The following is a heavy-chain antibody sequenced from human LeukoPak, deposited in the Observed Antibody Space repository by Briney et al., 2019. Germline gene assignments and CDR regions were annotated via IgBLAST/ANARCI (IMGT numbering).Heavy chain of an antibody. J-gene: IGHJ4*02. CDR3: ARRRDGYNNFDY. D-gene: IGHD5-24*01. CDR2: INHSGST. V-gene: IGHV4-34*01. CDR1: GGSFSGYY. Sequence: PSETLSLTCAVYGGSFSGYYWSWIRQPPGKGLEGIGEINHSGSTNYNPSLKSRVTISVDTSKNQFSLKLSSVTAADTAVYYCARRRDGYNNFDYWGQGTLVTVSS.